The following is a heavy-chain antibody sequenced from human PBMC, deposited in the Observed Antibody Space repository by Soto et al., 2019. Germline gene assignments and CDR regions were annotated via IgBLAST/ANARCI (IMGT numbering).Heavy chain of an antibody. CDR3: ARDLSWGSNWYYYMDV. Sequence: EVQLVESGGGLVQPGGSLRLSCATSGFILSDCAMNWVRQAPGKGLEWGSYISSSSSVIDYADSVKGRFTVYRDNARNSLYLQMNSLRAEDTAVYYCARDLSWGSNWYYYMDVWGKGTTVTVSS. V-gene: IGHV3-48*01. D-gene: IGHD7-27*01. CDR1: GFILSDCA. J-gene: IGHJ6*03. CDR2: ISSSSSVI.